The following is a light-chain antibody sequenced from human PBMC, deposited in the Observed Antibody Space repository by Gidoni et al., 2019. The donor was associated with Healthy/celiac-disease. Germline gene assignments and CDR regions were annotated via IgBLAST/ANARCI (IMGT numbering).Light chain of an antibody. V-gene: IGLV1-44*01. CDR2: SNN. Sequence: QSVLTQPPSASGTPGQRVTISCSGSSSNLGSNTVNWYRQLPGTAPQLPIYSNNQRPSGVPDRFSGSKSGTSASLAISGLQSEDEADYYCAAWDDSLNGPGFGGGTKLTVL. CDR3: AAWDDSLNGPG. CDR1: SSNLGSNT. J-gene: IGLJ3*02.